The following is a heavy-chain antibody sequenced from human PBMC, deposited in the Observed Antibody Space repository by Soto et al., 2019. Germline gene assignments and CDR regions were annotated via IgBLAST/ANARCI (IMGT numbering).Heavy chain of an antibody. CDR2: IYYSGST. CDR3: ARVLSLGTDDY. J-gene: IGHJ4*02. D-gene: IGHD1-1*01. CDR1: GGSISSGGYY. Sequence: QVQLQESGPGLVKPSHTLSLTCTVSGGSISSGGYYWSWILQHPGKGLEWIGYIYYSGSTYYNPSLKSRVTISVDTSKNQFSLKLSSVTAADTAGYSGARVLSLGTDDYWGQGTLVTVSS. V-gene: IGHV4-31*03.